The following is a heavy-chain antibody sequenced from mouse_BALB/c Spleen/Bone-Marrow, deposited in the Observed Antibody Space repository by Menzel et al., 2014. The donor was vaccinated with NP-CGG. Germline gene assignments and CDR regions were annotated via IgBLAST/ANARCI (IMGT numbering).Heavy chain of an antibody. CDR2: IDPANGNT. V-gene: IGHV14-3*02. Sequence: EVQGVESGAELVKPGASVKLSCTASGFNIKDTYMHWVKQRPEQGLEWIGRIDPANGNTKYDPKFQGKATITADTSSNTAYLQLSSLTSEDTAVYYCANYDYGWYFGVWGAGTTVTVSS. CDR3: ANYDYGWYFGV. J-gene: IGHJ1*01. CDR1: GFNIKDTY. D-gene: IGHD2-4*01.